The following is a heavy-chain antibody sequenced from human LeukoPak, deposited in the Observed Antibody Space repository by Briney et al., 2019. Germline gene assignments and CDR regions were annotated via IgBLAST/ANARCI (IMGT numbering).Heavy chain of an antibody. V-gene: IGHV1-46*01. CDR2: INPSGGST. J-gene: IGHJ6*02. CDR3: ARDGIGVGVVAANRFYYYGMDV. D-gene: IGHD2-15*01. CDR1: GYTFTSYY. Sequence: VKVSFKASGYTFTSYYMHWVRQAPGQGLEWMGIINPSGGSTSYAQKFQGRVTMTRDTSTSTVYMELSSLRSEDTAVYYCARDGIGVGVVAANRFYYYGMDVWGQGTTVTVSS.